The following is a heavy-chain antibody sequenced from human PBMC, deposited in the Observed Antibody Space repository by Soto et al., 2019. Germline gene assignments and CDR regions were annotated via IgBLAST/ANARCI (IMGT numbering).Heavy chain of an antibody. D-gene: IGHD6-13*01. V-gene: IGHV4-34*01. CDR2: INHSGGT. CDR1: GGSFSGYY. J-gene: IGHJ4*02. Sequence: QVQLQQWGAGLLKPSETLSLTCAVYGGSFSGYYWSWIRQPPGKGLEWIGEINHSGGTNYNPSLKSRITISVDTSQNQFSLTLTSVTAADTAVYYCARTYSSSWSPLEYWGQGTLVTVSS. CDR3: ARTYSSSWSPLEY.